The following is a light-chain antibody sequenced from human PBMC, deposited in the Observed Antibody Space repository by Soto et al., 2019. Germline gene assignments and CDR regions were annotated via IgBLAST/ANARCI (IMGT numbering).Light chain of an antibody. CDR1: QDIRYY. CDR2: DAS. CDR3: QHYNGFPIT. V-gene: IGKV1-33*01. J-gene: IGKJ5*01. Sequence: DIQMTQSPSSLSASLLDRVTITFQASQDIRYYLNWYQQKTGQAPKLLIYDASQLETGVPSRFSGSGSGTDFTFTINNLQPEDIGTYYCQHYNGFPITFGQGTRLEIK.